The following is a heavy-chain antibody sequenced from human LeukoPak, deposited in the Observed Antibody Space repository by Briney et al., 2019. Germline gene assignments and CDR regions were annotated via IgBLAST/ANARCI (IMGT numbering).Heavy chain of an antibody. CDR3: ARGSLAFFSIDY. J-gene: IGHJ4*02. CDR1: GGTFSSYA. V-gene: IGHV1-69*04. D-gene: IGHD2/OR15-2a*01. Sequence: GASVKVSCKASGGTFSSYAISRVRQAPGQGLEWMGRIIPILGIANYAQKFQGRVTITADKSTSTAYMELSSLRSEDTAVYYCARGSLAFFSIDYWGQGTLVTVSS. CDR2: IIPILGIA.